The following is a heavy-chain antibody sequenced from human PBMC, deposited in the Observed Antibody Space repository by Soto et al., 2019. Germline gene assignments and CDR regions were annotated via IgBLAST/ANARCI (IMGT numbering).Heavy chain of an antibody. CDR1: GFLLSTTGVG. CDR3: AQKGGAAVGLYYFDY. V-gene: IGHV2-5*01. D-gene: IGHD6-13*01. Sequence: SGPTLANPTHTFTLTCTFSGFLLSTTGVGVSWIRQPPGKALGWLALIYWHDDKRYSPSLKSRLTITKDTSKNQVVLTMNNMDPVDTATYYCAQKGGAAVGLYYFDYWGQGALVTVSS. J-gene: IGHJ4*02. CDR2: IYWHDDK.